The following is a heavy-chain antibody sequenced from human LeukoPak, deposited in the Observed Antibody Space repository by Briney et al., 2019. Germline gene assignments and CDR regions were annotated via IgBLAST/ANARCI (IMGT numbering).Heavy chain of an antibody. CDR3: AKRGPVYSASPGNYFDY. CDR1: GFTVSSNY. Sequence: GGSLRLSCAASGFTVSSNYMSWVRQAPGKGLEWVSVIYSGGSTYYADSVKGRFTIPRDNSKNTLYLQMNSLRAEDTAVYYCAKRGPVYSASPGNYFDYWGQGTLVTVSS. CDR2: IYSGGST. J-gene: IGHJ4*02. D-gene: IGHD3-10*01. V-gene: IGHV3-53*01.